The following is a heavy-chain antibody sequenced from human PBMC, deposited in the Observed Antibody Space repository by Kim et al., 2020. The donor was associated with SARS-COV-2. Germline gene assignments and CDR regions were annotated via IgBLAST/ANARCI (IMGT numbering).Heavy chain of an antibody. D-gene: IGHD6-13*01. Sequence: SLKSRVTISVDTSNNQFSLKLSSVTAADTAVYYCARHEFWRYSSSPYFDYWGQGTLVTVSS. V-gene: IGHV4-39*01. J-gene: IGHJ4*02. CDR3: ARHEFWRYSSSPYFDY.